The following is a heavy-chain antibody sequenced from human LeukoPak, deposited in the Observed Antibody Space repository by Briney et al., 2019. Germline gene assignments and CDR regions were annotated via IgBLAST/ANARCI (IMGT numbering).Heavy chain of an antibody. D-gene: IGHD2-2*01. CDR3: ARREAHCSGTSCYFNS. J-gene: IGHJ5*02. V-gene: IGHV4-34*01. Sequence: SETLSLTCAVYGGSFSGYYWSWIRQPPGKGLEWIGEINHSGSTNYNPSLKSRVTISVDTSKNQFSLKLSSVTAADTAVYYCARREAHCSGTSCYFNSWGQGTLVTVSS. CDR1: GGSFSGYY. CDR2: INHSGST.